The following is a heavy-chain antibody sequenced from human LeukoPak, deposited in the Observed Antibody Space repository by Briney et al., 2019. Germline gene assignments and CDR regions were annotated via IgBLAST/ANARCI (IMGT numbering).Heavy chain of an antibody. CDR2: IYSGGST. CDR1: GFTVSSNY. J-gene: IGHJ4*02. V-gene: IGHV3-53*01. Sequence: GGSLRLSCAASGFTVSSNYMSWVRQATGKGLEWVSVIYSGGSTYYADSVKGRFTTSRDNSKNTLYLQMNSLRAEDTAVYYCARATYYDFWSGYSPRGDYFDYWGQGTLVTVSS. CDR3: ARATYYDFWSGYSPRGDYFDY. D-gene: IGHD3-3*01.